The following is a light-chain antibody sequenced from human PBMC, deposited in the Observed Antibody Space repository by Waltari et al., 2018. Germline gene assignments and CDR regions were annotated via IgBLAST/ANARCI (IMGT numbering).Light chain of an antibody. V-gene: IGKV3-20*01. J-gene: IGKJ2*01. CDR1: PSVSVCY. Sequence: EIVLPPSPAPLSFSPGKIATLSCRDSPSVSVCYLPGYQQKPVQASRLLIYGASTGATGIPDRFSGSGSGTDFTLTITTLEPEDFAVYYCQQYGSSPDAFGQGTKLEIK. CDR2: GAS. CDR3: QQYGSSPDA.